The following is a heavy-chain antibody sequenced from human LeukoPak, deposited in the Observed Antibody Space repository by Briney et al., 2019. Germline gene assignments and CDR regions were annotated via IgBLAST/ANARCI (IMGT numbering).Heavy chain of an antibody. V-gene: IGHV3-30*18. CDR3: AKDPESPNYYDSSGYCDY. CDR2: ISYDGSNK. D-gene: IGHD3-22*01. J-gene: IGHJ4*02. CDR1: GFTFSSYG. Sequence: PGGSLRHSCAASGFTFSSYGMHWVRQAPGKGLEWVAVISYDGSNKYYADSVKGRFTISRGNSKNTLYLQMNSLRAEDTAVYYCAKDPESPNYYDSSGYCDYWGQGTLVTVSS.